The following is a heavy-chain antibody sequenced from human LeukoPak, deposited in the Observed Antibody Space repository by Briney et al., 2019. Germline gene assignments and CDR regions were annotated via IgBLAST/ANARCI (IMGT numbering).Heavy chain of an antibody. CDR3: AREYSSSWEGSAFDI. CDR1: GVSISSYY. V-gene: IGHV4-59*01. J-gene: IGHJ3*02. Sequence: SSETLSLTCTVSGVSISSYYWSWIRQPPRKGLEWIGYIYYSGSTNYNPSLKSRVTISVDTSKNQFSLKLSSVTAADTAVYYCAREYSSSWEGSAFDIWGQGTMVTVSS. CDR2: IYYSGST. D-gene: IGHD6-13*01.